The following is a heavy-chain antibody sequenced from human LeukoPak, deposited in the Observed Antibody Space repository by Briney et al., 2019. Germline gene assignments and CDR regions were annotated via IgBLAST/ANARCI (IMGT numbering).Heavy chain of an antibody. J-gene: IGHJ4*02. CDR1: GFTFSNTW. Sequence: GGSLRLSCAVSGFTFSNTWMSWVRQAPGKGLEWVGRIKSKTDGGTTDYAAPVKGRFTISRDGSKDTLYLQMNSLRTEDTAVYYCITLIWSSRTSWYADYWGQGTLVTV. CDR2: IKSKTDGGTT. D-gene: IGHD2-2*01. V-gene: IGHV3-15*01. CDR3: ITLIWSSRTSWYADY.